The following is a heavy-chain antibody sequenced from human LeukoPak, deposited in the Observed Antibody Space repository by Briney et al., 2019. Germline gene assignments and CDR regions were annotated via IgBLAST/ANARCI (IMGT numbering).Heavy chain of an antibody. CDR1: GGSISSSTYY. D-gene: IGHD3-10*01. CDR2: MFYSSGNT. V-gene: IGHV4-39*07. Sequence: SETLSLTCTVSGGSISSSTYYWGWIRQPPGKGLEWIGSMFYSSGNTYYNPSLKSRVTISVDTSKNQFSLKLSSVTAADTAVYYCARGRGEGRGIAMVRGVRAPSYNWFDPWGHGTQVTVSS. CDR3: ARGRGEGRGIAMVRGVRAPSYNWFDP. J-gene: IGHJ5*02.